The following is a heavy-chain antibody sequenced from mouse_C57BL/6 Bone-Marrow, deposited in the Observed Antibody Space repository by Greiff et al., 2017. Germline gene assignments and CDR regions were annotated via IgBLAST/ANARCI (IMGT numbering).Heavy chain of an antibody. Sequence: EVKLVESGGGLVKPGGSLKLSCAASGFTFSSYAMSWVRQTPEKMLEWVATISDGGSYTYYPDNVKGRFTISRDNAKNNLYLQMSHLKSEDTAMYYCARHGSSTLDYWGQGTTLTVSS. CDR3: ARHGSSTLDY. V-gene: IGHV5-4*03. J-gene: IGHJ2*01. CDR2: ISDGGSYT. D-gene: IGHD1-1*01. CDR1: GFTFSSYA.